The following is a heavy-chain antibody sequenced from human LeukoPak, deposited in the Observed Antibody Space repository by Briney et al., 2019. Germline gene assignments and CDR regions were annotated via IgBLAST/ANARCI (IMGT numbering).Heavy chain of an antibody. CDR3: ARVARLRYFDWLSRDPDYFDY. V-gene: IGHV4-59*01. D-gene: IGHD3-9*01. CDR2: IYYSGST. J-gene: IGHJ4*02. Sequence: NPSETLSLTCTVSGGSISRYYWSWIRQPPRKGLEWIGDIYYSGSTNYNPSLKSRVTISLDTSKNQFSLKLSSVTAADTALYYCARVARLRYFDWLSRDPDYFDYWGQGTLVTVSS. CDR1: GGSISRYY.